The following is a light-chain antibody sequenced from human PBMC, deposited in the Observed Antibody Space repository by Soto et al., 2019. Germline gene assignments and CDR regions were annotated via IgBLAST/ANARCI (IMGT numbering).Light chain of an antibody. CDR1: SSDVGGYNY. J-gene: IGLJ2*01. Sequence: QSALTQPASVSGSPGQSITISCTGTSSDVGGYNYVSWYQQHPGKAPKLMIYEVSNRPSGVSNRFSGSKSGNTASLTISVLEPEHPTHPSRPRPRSSSTLDVVFGGGTKLTXL. CDR3: PRPRSSSTLDVV. CDR2: EVS. V-gene: IGLV2-14*01.